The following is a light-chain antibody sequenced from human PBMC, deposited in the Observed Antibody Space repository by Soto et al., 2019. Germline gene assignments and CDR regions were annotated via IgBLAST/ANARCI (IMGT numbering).Light chain of an antibody. CDR2: DAS. CDR3: QQRSNWPGT. Sequence: EIVLIQSPATLSLSPGERATLSCRASQSVSSYLAWYQQKPGQAPRLLIYDASNRATGIPARFSGSGSGTDFTLTISSLEPEDFAVYYCQQRSNWPGTFGPGTKVDIK. V-gene: IGKV3-11*01. CDR1: QSVSSY. J-gene: IGKJ3*01.